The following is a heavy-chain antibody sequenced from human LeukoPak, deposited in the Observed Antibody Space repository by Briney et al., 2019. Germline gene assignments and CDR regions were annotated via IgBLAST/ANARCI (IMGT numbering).Heavy chain of an antibody. D-gene: IGHD3-3*01. J-gene: IGHJ1*01. CDR1: GGSISSGSYY. V-gene: IGHV4-61*02. CDR2: IYTSGST. Sequence: SQTLSLTCTVSGGSISSGSYYWSWIRQPAGKGLEWFGRIYTSGSTNYNPSLRSRVTISVETSKNQYSLKLSSVTAADTAVYYCARGGDDFWSGYYTGREYFQHWGQGTLVTVSS. CDR3: ARGGDDFWSGYYTGREYFQH.